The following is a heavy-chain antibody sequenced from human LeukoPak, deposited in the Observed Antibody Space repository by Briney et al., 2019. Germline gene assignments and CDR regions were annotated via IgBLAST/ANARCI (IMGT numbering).Heavy chain of an antibody. CDR2: IYHSGST. J-gene: IGHJ5*02. CDR3: ARDGRIRFPVTNWFDP. CDR1: GYSINSGYY. Sequence: SETLSLTCSVSGYSINSGYYWGWIRQPPGKGLEWIASIYHSGSTYYNPALKSRVTISVDTSKNQFSLKLTSVTAADTAVYYCARDGRIRFPVTNWFDPWGQGTLVTVFS. D-gene: IGHD3-3*01. V-gene: IGHV4-38-2*02.